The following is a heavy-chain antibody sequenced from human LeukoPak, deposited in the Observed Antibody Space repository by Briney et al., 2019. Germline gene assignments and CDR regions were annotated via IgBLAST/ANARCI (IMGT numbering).Heavy chain of an antibody. J-gene: IGHJ4*02. CDR1: GFTLDDHA. V-gene: IGHV3-9*01. D-gene: IGHD2-15*01. CDR2: ISGNSGSK. Sequence: PGRSLRLSCAASGFTLDDHAMHWVRQVPGKGLEWVSGISGNSGSKGYADSVKGRFTISRDNAKNSLYLQMNSLRPEDTALYYCTKGSGSWVDYWGQGTLVTVSS. CDR3: TKGSGSWVDY.